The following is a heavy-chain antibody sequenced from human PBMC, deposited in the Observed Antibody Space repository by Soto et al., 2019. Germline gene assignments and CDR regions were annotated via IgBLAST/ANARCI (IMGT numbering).Heavy chain of an antibody. CDR3: ARNHGSSWYEGYYYGMDV. J-gene: IGHJ6*02. CDR1: GFTFSSYA. Sequence: GGSLRLSCAASGFTFSSYAMHWVRQAPGKGLEWVAVISYDGSNKYYADSVKGRFTISRDNSKNTQYLQMNSLRAEDTAVYYCARNHGSSWYEGYYYGMDVWGQGTTVTVSS. D-gene: IGHD6-13*01. CDR2: ISYDGSNK. V-gene: IGHV3-30-3*01.